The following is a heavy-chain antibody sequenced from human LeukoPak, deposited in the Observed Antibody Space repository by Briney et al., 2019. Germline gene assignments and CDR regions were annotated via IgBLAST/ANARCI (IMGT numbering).Heavy chain of an antibody. CDR2: INPKSGGR. Sequence: ASVKVSCKTSGYTFTGYYMHWVRQAPGQGLEWMGWINPKSGGRSYAQRFQGRVTMTRDTSISTAYMELSRLRSDDTAVYYCATGERLVPAAMWFDYWGQGTLVTVSS. CDR1: GYTFTGYY. CDR3: ATGERLVPAAMWFDY. D-gene: IGHD2-2*01. V-gene: IGHV1-2*02. J-gene: IGHJ4*02.